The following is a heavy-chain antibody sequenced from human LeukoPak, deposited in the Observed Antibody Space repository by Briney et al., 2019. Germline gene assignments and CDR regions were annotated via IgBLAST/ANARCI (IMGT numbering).Heavy chain of an antibody. CDR1: GFTFSSYS. CDR2: ISSSSSTI. Sequence: GGSLRLSCAASGFTFSSYSMNWVRQAPGKGLEWVSYISSSSSTIYYADSVKGRFTISRDNAKNSLYLQMNSLRAEDTAVYYCARDKSSINALGYYYYYGMDVWGQGTTVTVSS. V-gene: IGHV3-48*04. CDR3: ARDKSSINALGYYYYYGMDV. J-gene: IGHJ6*02. D-gene: IGHD6-13*01.